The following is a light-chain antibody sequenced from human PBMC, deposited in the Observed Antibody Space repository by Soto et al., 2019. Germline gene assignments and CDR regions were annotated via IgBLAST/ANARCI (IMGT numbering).Light chain of an antibody. CDR3: SSYTTSNTWL. J-gene: IGLJ3*02. CDR2: EVS. V-gene: IGLV2-14*01. Sequence: QSALTQPASVSGSPGQSITISCTATTSDVGAFDSVSWYQQHPGTAPRVIIYEVSNRPSGVSYRFSGSKSANTASLTISGLQDDDEADYYCSSYTTSNTWLFGGGTKLTVL. CDR1: TSDVGAFDS.